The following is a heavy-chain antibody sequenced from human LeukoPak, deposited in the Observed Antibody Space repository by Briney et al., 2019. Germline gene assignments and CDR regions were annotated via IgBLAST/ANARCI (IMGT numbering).Heavy chain of an antibody. CDR2: ITSSGSTI. D-gene: IGHD3-9*01. CDR1: GFTFRSYE. J-gene: IGHJ1*01. Sequence: GGSLRLSCAASGFTFRSYEMHWVRQAPGKGLEWVSYITSSGSTIYYADSVKGRFTISRDNAKNSLYLQMNSLRAEDTAVYYCAREHYDILTGYSGNSFQYWGQGSLVTVST. CDR3: AREHYDILTGYSGNSFQY. V-gene: IGHV3-48*03.